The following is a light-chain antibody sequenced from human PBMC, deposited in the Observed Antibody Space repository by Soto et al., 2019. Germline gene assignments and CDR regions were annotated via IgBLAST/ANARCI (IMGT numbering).Light chain of an antibody. J-gene: IGLJ2*01. Sequence: QLVLAQSPSASASLGASVKLTCTLSSGHSTYAIAWHQQQPEKGPRYLMKLNSDGSHTKGDGIPERFSGSSSGAERYLSIPSLQSEDEADYYCQSWDTGIHRVFGGGTKLTVL. CDR1: SGHSTYA. CDR3: QSWDTGIHRV. CDR2: LNSDGSH. V-gene: IGLV4-69*01.